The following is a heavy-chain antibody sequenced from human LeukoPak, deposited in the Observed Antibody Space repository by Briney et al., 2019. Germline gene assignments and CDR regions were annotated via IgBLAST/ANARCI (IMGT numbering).Heavy chain of an antibody. Sequence: GGSLRLSCAASGFTFSSYAMHWVRQAPGKGLEWVAVISYDGSNKYYADSVKGRFTISRDNSKNTLYLQMNSLRAEDTAVYYCARDDFVAVAGTDYWGQGTLVTVSS. J-gene: IGHJ4*02. CDR3: ARDDFVAVAGTDY. CDR1: GFTFSSYA. D-gene: IGHD6-19*01. CDR2: ISYDGSNK. V-gene: IGHV3-30*04.